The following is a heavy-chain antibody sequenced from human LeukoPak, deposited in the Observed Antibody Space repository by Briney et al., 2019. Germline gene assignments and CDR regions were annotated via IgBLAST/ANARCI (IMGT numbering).Heavy chain of an antibody. V-gene: IGHV3-30*02. CDR1: ELTLNTYA. J-gene: IGHJ3*02. CDR3: AKESNGLDI. D-gene: IGHD2-8*01. CDR2: VWSGGSRN. Sequence: GGSLRLSCVASELTLNTYAMHWVHQAPGKGLEWVAIVWSGGSRNTYADSVKGRFTISRDNSKNTLYLQMNSLRVEDTAIYYCAKESNGLDIWGRGTMVIVTS.